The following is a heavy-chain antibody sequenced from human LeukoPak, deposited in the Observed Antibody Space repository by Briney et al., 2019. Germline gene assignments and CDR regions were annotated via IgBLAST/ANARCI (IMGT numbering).Heavy chain of an antibody. CDR2: ISGSGGST. CDR3: AKDGRVLRYFDWTPPSYMDV. Sequence: PGGSLRLSCAASGFTFSSYAMSWVRQAPGKGLEWASAISGSGGSTYYADSVKGRFTISRDNSKNTLYLQMNSLRAEDTAVYYCAKDGRVLRYFDWTPPSYMDVWGRGTTVTVSS. D-gene: IGHD3-9*01. V-gene: IGHV3-23*01. J-gene: IGHJ6*03. CDR1: GFTFSSYA.